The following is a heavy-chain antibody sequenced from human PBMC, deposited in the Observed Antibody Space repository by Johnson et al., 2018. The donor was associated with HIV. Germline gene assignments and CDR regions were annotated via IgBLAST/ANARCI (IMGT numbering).Heavy chain of an antibody. V-gene: IGHV3-11*04. CDR2: ISSGGSTK. CDR3: ARGRPSGSHDAFDI. J-gene: IGHJ3*02. Sequence: QVHLVECGGGFVQPGGSLRLSCAASGFTFSDYYMSWIRQAPGKGLEWISYISSGGSTKYYADSVKGRFTISRDNAKNSLYLQMNSLRAEDTAVYYCARGRPSGSHDAFDIWGQGTMVTVSS. D-gene: IGHD3-22*01. CDR1: GFTFSDYY.